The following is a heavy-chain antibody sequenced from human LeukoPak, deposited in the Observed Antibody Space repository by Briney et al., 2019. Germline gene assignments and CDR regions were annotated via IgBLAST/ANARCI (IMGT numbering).Heavy chain of an antibody. D-gene: IGHD2/OR15-2a*01. CDR1: SFSGYF. Sequence: PSETLSLTCGSFSGYFWSWIRQPPGKGLEWIGEINHSGSTNYNPSLKSRVTISVDTSKNQFSLKLSSVTAADTAMYYCARVGGSFYGGRIFDYWGQGTLVTVSS. CDR2: INHSGST. V-gene: IGHV4-34*01. CDR3: ARVGGSFYGGRIFDY. J-gene: IGHJ4*02.